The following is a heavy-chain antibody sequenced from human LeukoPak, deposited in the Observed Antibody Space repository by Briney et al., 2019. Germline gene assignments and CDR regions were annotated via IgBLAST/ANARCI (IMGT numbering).Heavy chain of an antibody. CDR2: IYPGDSDT. V-gene: IGHV5-51*01. J-gene: IGHJ4*02. CDR1: GYSFTSNW. Sequence: GESLKISCKGSGYSFTSNWIGWVRQMPGKGLEWMGIIYPGDSDTRYSPSFQGQVTISADKSISTAYLQWSGLKASDTAMYYCARQGDSSGYYYELDYDYWGQGTLSPSPQ. CDR3: ARQGDSSGYYYELDYDY. D-gene: IGHD3-22*01.